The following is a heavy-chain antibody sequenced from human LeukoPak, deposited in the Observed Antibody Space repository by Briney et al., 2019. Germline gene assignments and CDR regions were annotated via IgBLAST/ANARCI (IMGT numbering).Heavy chain of an antibody. J-gene: IGHJ4*02. CDR3: AREAYSSSSIHVY. Sequence: SVKVSCKASGGTFSSYAISWVRQAPGQGLEWMGGIIPIFGTANYAQKFQGRVTITTDESTSTAYMELSSLRSEDTAVYYCAREAYSSSSIHVYWGQGTRVTVSS. CDR2: IIPIFGTA. CDR1: GGTFSSYA. D-gene: IGHD6-13*01. V-gene: IGHV1-69*05.